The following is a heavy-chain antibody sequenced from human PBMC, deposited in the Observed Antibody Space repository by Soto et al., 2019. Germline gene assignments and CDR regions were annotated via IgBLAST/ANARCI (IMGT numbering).Heavy chain of an antibody. CDR2: ISGSGNTS. V-gene: IGHV3-23*01. CDR1: GFTFSSYA. J-gene: IGHJ4*02. Sequence: EVQLLESGGGLVQPGGSLRLSCAASGFTFSSYAMTWVRQAPGKGLEWVSAISGSGNTSYYADSVKGRFTISRDSSKKMLYLLMNSLSPEDTAVYYCAKDRGRTWYEDYWGQGTLVTVSS. CDR3: AKDRGRTWYEDY. D-gene: IGHD6-13*01.